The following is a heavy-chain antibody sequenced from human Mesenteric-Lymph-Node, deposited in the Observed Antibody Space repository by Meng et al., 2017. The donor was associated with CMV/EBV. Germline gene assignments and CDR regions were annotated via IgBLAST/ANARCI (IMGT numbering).Heavy chain of an antibody. CDR1: GFTFSSYR. V-gene: IGHV3-21*01. CDR2: ISSSSSYI. D-gene: IGHD3-16*01. J-gene: IGHJ4*02. CDR3: ARDAGEPYYFDY. Sequence: CAHSGFTFSSYRMNWVRQAPGKGLEWVSSISSSSSYIYYADSVKGRFTISRDNAQNSLYLQMNSLRAEDTAVYYCARDAGEPYYFDYWGQGTLVTVSS.